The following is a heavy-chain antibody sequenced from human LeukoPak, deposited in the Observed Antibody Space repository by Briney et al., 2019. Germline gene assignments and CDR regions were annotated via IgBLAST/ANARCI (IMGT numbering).Heavy chain of an antibody. D-gene: IGHD2-21*02. Sequence: GGSLRLSCAASGFTFSNAWMSWVRQAPGKGLEWGGRIKSKTDGGTTDYAAPVKGRFTISRDDSKNTLYLQMNSLKTEDTAVYYCTTLDCGGDCYQVDYWGQGTLVTVSS. J-gene: IGHJ4*02. CDR2: IKSKTDGGTT. V-gene: IGHV3-15*01. CDR3: TTLDCGGDCYQVDY. CDR1: GFTFSNAW.